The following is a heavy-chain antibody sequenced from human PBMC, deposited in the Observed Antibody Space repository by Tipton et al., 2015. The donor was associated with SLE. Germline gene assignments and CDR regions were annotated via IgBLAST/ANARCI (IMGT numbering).Heavy chain of an antibody. Sequence: TLSLTCAVYGGSFSGYYWSWIRQPPGKGLEWVGSIYYSGSTYYNPSLKSRVTISVDTSKNQFSLKLSSVTAADTAVYYRARLGIAVAGPTAYWGQGTLVTVSS. J-gene: IGHJ4*02. CDR1: GGSFSGYY. CDR2: IYYSGST. V-gene: IGHV4-34*01. CDR3: ARLGIAVAGPTAY. D-gene: IGHD6-19*01.